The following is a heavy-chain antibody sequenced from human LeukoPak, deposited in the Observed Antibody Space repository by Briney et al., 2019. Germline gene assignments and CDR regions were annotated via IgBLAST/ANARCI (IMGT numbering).Heavy chain of an antibody. J-gene: IGHJ6*02. CDR2: ISYDGSNK. V-gene: IGHV3-30-3*01. D-gene: IGHD3-22*01. CDR3: ARVGGQKTYYYDSSGNPSGYGMDV. CDR1: GFTFSSYA. Sequence: GRSLRLSCAASGFTFSSYAMHGGRPAPGKGLEGVAVISYDGSNKYYADSVKGRFTISRDNSKNTLYLQMNSLRAEDTAVYYCARVGGQKTYYYDSSGNPSGYGMDVWGQGTTVTVSS.